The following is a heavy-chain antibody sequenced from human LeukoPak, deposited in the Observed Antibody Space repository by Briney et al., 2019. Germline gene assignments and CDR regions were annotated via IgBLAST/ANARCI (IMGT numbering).Heavy chain of an antibody. D-gene: IGHD1-1*01. CDR2: INPNSGGT. CDR3: AGYNSELDALDI. Sequence: LGASVKVSCKASGYTFTSYYMHWVRQAPGLGLEWMGWINPNSGGTHYAQRFQGRVTLTRDTSISTAYMELSSLRSDDTAVYNCAGYNSELDALDIWGQGTLVTVSS. CDR1: GYTFTSYY. V-gene: IGHV1-2*03. J-gene: IGHJ4*02.